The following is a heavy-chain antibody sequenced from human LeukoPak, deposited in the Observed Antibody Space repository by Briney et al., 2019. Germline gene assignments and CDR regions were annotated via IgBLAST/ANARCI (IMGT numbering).Heavy chain of an antibody. J-gene: IGHJ4*02. CDR2: ISGSAHKI. CDR3: AGRITGYSSGYVY. V-gene: IGHV3-23*01. CDR1: GITFSNYA. D-gene: IGHD5-18*01. Sequence: GGSLRLSCAASGITFSNYAVSWVRQAPDKGLDWVSVISGSAHKICYADSVKGRFTISRDNSENIVYLQMNNLRAEDTALYYCAGRITGYSSGYVYWGQRTLVTVSS.